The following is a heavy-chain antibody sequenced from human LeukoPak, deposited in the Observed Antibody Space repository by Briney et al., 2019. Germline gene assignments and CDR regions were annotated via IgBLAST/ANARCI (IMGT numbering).Heavy chain of an antibody. D-gene: IGHD1-7*01. CDR1: GFIFGSYA. CDR2: ISYDGSNK. V-gene: IGHV3-30*04. J-gene: IGHJ1*01. CDR3: ARSFFQWNYGSCLDS. Sequence: PGRSLRLSCAASGFIFGSYAMHWVRQAPGKGLEWVAVISYDGSNKYYADSMKGRFTISGENSKNTVYLQMNSLRPEDTAVYSCARSFFQWNYGSCLDSWGQGTLVTVSS.